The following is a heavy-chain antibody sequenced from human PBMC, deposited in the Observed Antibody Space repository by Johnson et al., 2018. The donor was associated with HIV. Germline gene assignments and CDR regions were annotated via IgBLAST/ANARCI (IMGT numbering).Heavy chain of an antibody. V-gene: IGHV3-30*02. CDR2: IRYDGSNK. CDR1: GFPFSDYY. D-gene: IGHD5-12*01. J-gene: IGHJ3*02. Sequence: QVRLVESGGGLVQPGGSLRLSCAASGFPFSDYYMSWIRQAPGKGLEWVAFIRYDGSNKYYADSVKGRFTISRDNSKNTLYLQMNSLRAEDTAVYYCAKDRILSGYGPGAFDIWGQGTMVTVSS. CDR3: AKDRILSGYGPGAFDI.